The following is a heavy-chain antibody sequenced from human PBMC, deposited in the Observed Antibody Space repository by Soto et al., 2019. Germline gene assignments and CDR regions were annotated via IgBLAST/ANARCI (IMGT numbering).Heavy chain of an antibody. CDR3: ARGLEGGLDP. J-gene: IGHJ5*02. D-gene: IGHD3-16*01. V-gene: IGHV3-30-3*01. CDR2: ASSDGDNK. CDR1: GFTFTAYD. Sequence: QLQLVESGGGVVQPGRSLSLSCAASGFTFTAYDMHWVRQAPGKGLEWVAVASSDGDNKHYSDLVKGRFSISRDNSKNTVYLQMNRVRVEDTALYFCARGLEGGLDPWGQGPLVTVSS.